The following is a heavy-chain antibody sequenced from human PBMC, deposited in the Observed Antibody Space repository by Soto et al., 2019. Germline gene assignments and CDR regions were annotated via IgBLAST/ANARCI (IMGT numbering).Heavy chain of an antibody. CDR3: ARGITGTVSYYYGMDV. CDR1: GGTFSSYA. Sequence: QVQLVQSGAEVKKPGSSVKVSCKASGGTFSSYAISWGRQAPGQGLEWMGGIIPIFGTANYAQKFQGRVTITADESTSTAYMELSSLRSEDTALYYCARGITGTVSYYYGMDVWGQGTTVTVSS. D-gene: IGHD1-20*01. J-gene: IGHJ6*02. V-gene: IGHV1-69*12. CDR2: IIPIFGTA.